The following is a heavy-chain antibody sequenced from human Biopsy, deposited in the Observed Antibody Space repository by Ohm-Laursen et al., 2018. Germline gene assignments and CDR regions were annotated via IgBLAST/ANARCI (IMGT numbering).Heavy chain of an antibody. J-gene: IGHJ4*02. CDR2: ISWSSGTI. D-gene: IGHD2-2*01. V-gene: IGHV3-9*01. CDR3: VKSAYSSSFWEASDY. CDR1: GFRFDDYA. Sequence: LSLTCAAYGFRFDDYAMQWVRQAPGKGLEWVSGISWSSGTIGYADSVKGRFTVSRDNAKNSLFLQMNSLRVEDTALYYCVKSAYSSSFWEASDYWGQGRLVTVSS.